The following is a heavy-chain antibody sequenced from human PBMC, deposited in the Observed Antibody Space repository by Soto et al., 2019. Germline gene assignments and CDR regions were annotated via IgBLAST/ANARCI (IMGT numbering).Heavy chain of an antibody. D-gene: IGHD1-7*01. J-gene: IGHJ6*02. V-gene: IGHV1-3*05. CDR3: ARDIPIWAGTPSYYGMDV. CDR2: INAGNGNT. CDR1: GYTFTSYA. Sequence: QVQLVQSGAEEKKPGASVKVSCKASGYTFTSYAMHWVRQAPGQRLEWMGWINAGNGNTKYSQKFQGRVTITRDTSASTAYMELSSLRSEDTAVYYCARDIPIWAGTPSYYGMDVWGQGTTVTVSS.